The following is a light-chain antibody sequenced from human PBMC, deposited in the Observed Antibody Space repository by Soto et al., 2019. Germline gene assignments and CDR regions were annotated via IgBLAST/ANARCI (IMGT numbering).Light chain of an antibody. V-gene: IGKV1-5*03. CDR1: QSISSW. Sequence: DLQMTQSPSTLSASVGDRVTITCRASQSISSWLAWYQQKPGKAPKLLIYKASSLESGVPSRFSGIGSGTEFTLTISSLQPDDFATYYCQQYNSAPWTFGQGPKVEFK. CDR3: QQYNSAPWT. CDR2: KAS. J-gene: IGKJ1*01.